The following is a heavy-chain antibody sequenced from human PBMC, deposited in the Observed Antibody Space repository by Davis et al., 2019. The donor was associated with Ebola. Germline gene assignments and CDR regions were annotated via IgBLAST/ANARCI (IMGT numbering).Heavy chain of an antibody. D-gene: IGHD3-22*01. Sequence: GESLKISCAASGFTFSNYDMNWVRQAPGKGLEWVSFISSGSSTIDYADSVKGRFTISRDNAKSSLYLQMNSLRAEDTAVYYCASLYYYDPSGYKPYWGQGTLVTVSS. V-gene: IGHV3-48*03. J-gene: IGHJ4*02. CDR2: ISSGSSTI. CDR3: ASLYYYDPSGYKPY. CDR1: GFTFSNYD.